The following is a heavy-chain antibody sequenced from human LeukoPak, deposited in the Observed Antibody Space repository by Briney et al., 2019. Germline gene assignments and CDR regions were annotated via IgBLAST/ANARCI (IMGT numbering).Heavy chain of an antibody. CDR1: GGTFSSYA. Sequence: SVKVSCKASGGTFSSYAISWVRQAPGQGLEWMGGITPIFGTANYAQKFQGRVTITADESTSTAYMELSSLRSEDTAVYYCASVSTSAAQTPKHFPSYYYYGMDVWGQGTTVTVSS. D-gene: IGHD6-6*01. V-gene: IGHV1-69*13. CDR3: ASVSTSAAQTPKHFPSYYYYGMDV. CDR2: ITPIFGTA. J-gene: IGHJ6*02.